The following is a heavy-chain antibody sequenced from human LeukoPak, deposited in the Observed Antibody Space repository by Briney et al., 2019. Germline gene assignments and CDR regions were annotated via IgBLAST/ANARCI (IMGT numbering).Heavy chain of an antibody. Sequence: NPSETLSLTCAVYGGSFSGYYWSWIRQPPGKGLEWIGEINHSGSTNYNPPLKSRVTISVDTSKNQFSLKLSSVTAADTAVYYCARGRFWWELLSTGIAFDIWGQGTMVTVSS. J-gene: IGHJ3*02. D-gene: IGHD1-26*01. CDR2: INHSGST. CDR3: ARGRFWWELLSTGIAFDI. CDR1: GGSFSGYY. V-gene: IGHV4-34*01.